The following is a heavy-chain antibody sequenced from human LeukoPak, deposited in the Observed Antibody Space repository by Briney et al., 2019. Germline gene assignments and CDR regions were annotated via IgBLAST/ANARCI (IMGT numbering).Heavy chain of an antibody. V-gene: IGHV3-74*01. CDR2: INSDGRST. J-gene: IGHJ3*02. CDR3: AREGRGELLRRESAFDI. D-gene: IGHD1-26*01. Sequence: GGSLRLSCAASGFTFSSYWMHWVRQAPGKGLVWVSRINSDGRSTSYADSVKGRFTISRDNAKNTLYLQMNSLRAEDTAVYYCAREGRGELLRRESAFDIWGQGTMVTVSS. CDR1: GFTFSSYW.